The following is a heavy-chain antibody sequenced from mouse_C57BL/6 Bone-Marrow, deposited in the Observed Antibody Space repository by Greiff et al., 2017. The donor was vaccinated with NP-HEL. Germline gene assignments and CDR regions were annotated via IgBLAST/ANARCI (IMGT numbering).Heavy chain of an antibody. CDR3: TRSSLGLLLRYYFDY. D-gene: IGHD1-1*01. Sequence: QVQLQQSGAELVKPGASVKLSCKASGYTFTSYYMYWVKQRPGQGLEWIGEINPSNGGTNFNEKFKSKATLTVDKSSSTAYMQLSSLTSEDSAVYYCTRSSLGLLLRYYFDYWGQGTTLTVSS. CDR2: INPSNGGT. V-gene: IGHV1S81*02. J-gene: IGHJ2*01. CDR1: GYTFTSYY.